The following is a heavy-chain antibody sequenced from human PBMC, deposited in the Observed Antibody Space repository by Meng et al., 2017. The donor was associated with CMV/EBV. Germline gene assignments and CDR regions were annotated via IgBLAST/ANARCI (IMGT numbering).Heavy chain of an antibody. V-gene: IGHV3-69-1*02. CDR2: ISSSSTI. CDR3: ARGITMIVVVIAPNAFDI. D-gene: IGHD3-22*01. J-gene: IGHJ3*02. CDR1: GFTFSDYY. Sequence: GESLRLSCAASGFTFSDYYMNWVRQAPGKGLEWVSSISSSSTIYYADSVKGRFTISRDNAKNSLYLQMNSLRAEDTAVYYCARGITMIVVVIAPNAFDIWGQGTMVTVSS.